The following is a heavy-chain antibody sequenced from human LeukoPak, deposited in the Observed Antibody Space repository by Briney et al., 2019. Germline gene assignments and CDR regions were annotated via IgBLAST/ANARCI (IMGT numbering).Heavy chain of an antibody. J-gene: IGHJ4*02. D-gene: IGHD2-21*02. Sequence: PQSLSLTCTVSGGSLSSYYWSWVRQPAGQGREWVGRIYTSGRTNYNPSPQRRVTMSVDTSKNQFSLKLSSVTAAGPPVLYFSRAVVVTAIRQVTYYFDYWGRGTGATVS. CDR3: SRAVVVTAIRQVTYYFDY. CDR2: IYTSGRT. CDR1: GGSLSSYY. V-gene: IGHV4-4*07.